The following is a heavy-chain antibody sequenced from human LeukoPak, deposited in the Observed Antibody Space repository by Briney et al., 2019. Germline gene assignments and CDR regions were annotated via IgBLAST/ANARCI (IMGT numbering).Heavy chain of an antibody. J-gene: IGHJ4*02. CDR2: ISYDGSNK. D-gene: IGHD3-10*01. V-gene: IGHV3-30-3*01. Sequence: GRPLRLSCAASGFTFSTYGMHWVRQVPGKGLEWVAVISYDGSNKYYADSVKGRFTISRDNSKNTLYLQMNSLRVEDTAVYYCARDYFGELQLKYYFDCWGQGTLVTVSS. CDR1: GFTFSTYG. CDR3: ARDYFGELQLKYYFDC.